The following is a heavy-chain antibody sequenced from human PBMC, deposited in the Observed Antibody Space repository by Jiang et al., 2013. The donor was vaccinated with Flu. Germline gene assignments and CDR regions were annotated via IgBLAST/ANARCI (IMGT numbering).Heavy chain of an antibody. Sequence: GAEVKKPGESLTISCKGSGYSFTYYWINWVRQMPGKGLEWMGRIDPSDSYTNYSPSFQGQVTISADKSISTAYLQWSSLKASDTAMYYCARRGDTRYGMDVWGQGTTVTVSS. CDR1: GYSFTYYW. J-gene: IGHJ6*02. V-gene: IGHV5-10-1*04. CDR3: ARRGDTRYGMDV. D-gene: IGHD2-2*01. CDR2: IDPSDSYT.